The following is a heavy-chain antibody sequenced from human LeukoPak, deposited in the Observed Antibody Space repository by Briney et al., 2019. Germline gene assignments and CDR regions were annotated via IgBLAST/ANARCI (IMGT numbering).Heavy chain of an antibody. CDR3: ARWGIAVAATYYGMDV. CDR2: IKQDGSEK. J-gene: IGHJ6*02. Sequence: GGSLRLSCAASGFTFSSYSMSWVRQAPGKGLEWVANIKQDGSEKKYVDSVKGRFTISRDNAKNSLYLQMNSLRAEDTAVYYCARWGIAVAATYYGMDVWGQGTTVTVSS. CDR1: GFTFSSYS. V-gene: IGHV3-7*04. D-gene: IGHD6-19*01.